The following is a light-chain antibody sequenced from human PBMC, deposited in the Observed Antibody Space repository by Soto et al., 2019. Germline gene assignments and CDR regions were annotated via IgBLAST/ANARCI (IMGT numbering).Light chain of an antibody. CDR2: EVS. CDR3: SSYTGSSTPYV. V-gene: IGLV2-14*01. J-gene: IGLJ1*01. Sequence: QSALTQSASVSGSPGQSITISCTRTSSDIGAYNYVSWYQQHPGKAPKLMIYEVSNRPSGVSNRFSGSKSGNTASLTISGLQDEDEADYYCSSYTGSSTPYVFGTGTKVTVL. CDR1: SSDIGAYNY.